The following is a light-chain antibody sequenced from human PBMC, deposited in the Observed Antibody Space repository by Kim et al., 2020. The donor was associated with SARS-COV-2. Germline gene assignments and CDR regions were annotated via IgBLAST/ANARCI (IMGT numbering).Light chain of an antibody. V-gene: IGKV2-28*01. Sequence: PVYVSCRSSPSRMNGSVYNYLWWYLHKPGQSPQLLIYLGSNRASGVPDRLSGSGSGTDFTLTISRVEAEDVAVYYCIQGLRTPFTFGPGTKVDIK. CDR1: PSRMNGSVYNY. CDR2: LGS. CDR3: IQGLRTPFT. J-gene: IGKJ3*01.